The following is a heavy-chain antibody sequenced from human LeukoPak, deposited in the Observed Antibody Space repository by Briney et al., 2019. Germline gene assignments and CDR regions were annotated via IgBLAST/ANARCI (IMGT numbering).Heavy chain of an antibody. Sequence: ASVKVSCKASGYTFTGYYMHWVRQAPGQGLEWMGWINPNSGGTNYAQKFQGRVTMTRDTSISTAYMELSRLRSDDTAVYYCASGDRITISARGYYFDYWAREPWSPSLQ. J-gene: IGHJ4*02. D-gene: IGHD3-3*01. CDR3: ASGDRITISARGYYFDY. V-gene: IGHV1-2*02. CDR2: INPNSGGT. CDR1: GYTFTGYY.